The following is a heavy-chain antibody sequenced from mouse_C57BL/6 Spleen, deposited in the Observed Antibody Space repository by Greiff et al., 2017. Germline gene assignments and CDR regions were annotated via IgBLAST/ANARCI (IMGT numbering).Heavy chain of an antibody. Sequence: VQLQQSGPELVKPGASVKISCKASGYSFTDYNMNWVKQSNGKSLEWIGVINPNYGTTSSNQKFKGKATLTVDQSSSTAYMQFSSLTSEDSAIYYCARPLGGGDFDYWGQGTTLTVSS. D-gene: IGHD6-1*01. V-gene: IGHV1-39*01. J-gene: IGHJ2*01. CDR2: INPNYGTT. CDR3: ARPLGGGDFDY. CDR1: GYSFTDYN.